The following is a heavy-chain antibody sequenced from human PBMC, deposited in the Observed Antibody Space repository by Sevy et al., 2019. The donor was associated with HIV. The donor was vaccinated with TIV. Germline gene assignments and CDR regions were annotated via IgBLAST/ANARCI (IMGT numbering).Heavy chain of an antibody. D-gene: IGHD3-3*01. CDR3: AKDRVTVFGVVVTFDS. J-gene: IGHJ4*01. Sequence: GGSLRLSCAASGFTFDSYAMHWVRQVAGKGLEWVSTISGSGYATYYADSVKGRFIISRDTSRNSWYLQMNSLRVEDSAVYFCAKDRVTVFGVVVTFDSWGQGTLVTFSS. CDR1: GFTFDSYA. V-gene: IGHV3-23*01. CDR2: ISGSGYAT.